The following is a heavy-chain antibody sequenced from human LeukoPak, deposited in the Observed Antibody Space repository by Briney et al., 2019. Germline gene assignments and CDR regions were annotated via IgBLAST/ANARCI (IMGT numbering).Heavy chain of an antibody. J-gene: IGHJ4*02. CDR3: ARAVITFGGVVAKGFDC. D-gene: IGHD3-16*02. CDR1: TFTCSSYY. V-gene: IGHV4-59*01. Sequence: PSETLSLTGTVSTFTCSSYYWRWIRPPPGKGLEWIGNIYYSGSTDYNPSLKSRVTMSLDTSKNPFSLNLSSVTAADTAVYYCARAVITFGGVVAKGFDCWGQGTLVTVSS. CDR2: IYYSGST.